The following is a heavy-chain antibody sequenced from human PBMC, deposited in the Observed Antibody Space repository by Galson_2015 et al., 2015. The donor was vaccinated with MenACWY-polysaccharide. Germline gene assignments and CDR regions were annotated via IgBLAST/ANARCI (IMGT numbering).Heavy chain of an antibody. CDR3: AKDIGRYYYHGMDV. J-gene: IGHJ6*02. CDR1: GFTLSSYG. CDR2: ISYDGSNNK. V-gene: IGHV3-30*18. Sequence: SLRLSCAASGFTLSSYGMHWVRQVPGKGLEWVAVISYDGSNNKYYAESVKGRFTISRDNSKNTLYLQMNSLRAEDTAVYHCAKDIGRYYYHGMDVWGPGTTVTVSS.